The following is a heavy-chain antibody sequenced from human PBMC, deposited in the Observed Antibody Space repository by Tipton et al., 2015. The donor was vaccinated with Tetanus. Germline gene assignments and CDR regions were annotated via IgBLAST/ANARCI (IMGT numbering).Heavy chain of an antibody. CDR3: ARDYDGSEPFDY. Sequence: QLVQSGAEVKKPGSSVKVSCKASGGTFTSYAFGWVRQAPGQGLEWMGGILPIFGTTKYAQKFQGRVTITADKSTSTVYMELSSLRSEDTAVYYCARDYDGSEPFDYWGQGSLLTVSS. CDR1: GGTFTSYA. D-gene: IGHD3-10*01. V-gene: IGHV1-69*06. J-gene: IGHJ4*02. CDR2: ILPIFGTT.